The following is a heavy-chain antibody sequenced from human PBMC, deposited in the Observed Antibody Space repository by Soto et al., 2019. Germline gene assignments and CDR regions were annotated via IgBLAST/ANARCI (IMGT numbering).Heavy chain of an antibody. CDR2: INPSGGST. D-gene: IGHD3-3*01. CDR3: ARGITIFGAVSDYGMDV. V-gene: IGHV1-46*01. CDR1: GYTFTSYY. Sequence: ASVKVSCKASGYTFTSYYMHWVRQAPGQGLEWMGIINPSGGSTSYAQKFQGRVTMTRDTSTSTVYMELSSLRSEDTAVYYCARGITIFGAVSDYGMDVWGQGTTVTVSS. J-gene: IGHJ6*02.